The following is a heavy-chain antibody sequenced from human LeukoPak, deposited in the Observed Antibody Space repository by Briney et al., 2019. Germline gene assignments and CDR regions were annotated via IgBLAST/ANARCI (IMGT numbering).Heavy chain of an antibody. D-gene: IGHD4-17*01. CDR2: IYSGGST. V-gene: IGHV3-53*01. J-gene: IGHJ4*02. CDR1: GFTVSSNY. CDR3: AKAVTTTPLGTWYFDY. Sequence: GGSLRLSCAASGFTVSSNYMSWVRQAPGKGLEWVSVIYSGGSTYYADSVKGRFTISRDNSKNTLYLQMNSLRAEDTAVYYCAKAVTTTPLGTWYFDYWGQGTLVTVSS.